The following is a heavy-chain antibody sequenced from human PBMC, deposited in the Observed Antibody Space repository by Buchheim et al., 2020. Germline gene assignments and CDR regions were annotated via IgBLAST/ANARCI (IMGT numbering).Heavy chain of an antibody. CDR1: GGSISSGDYY. J-gene: IGHJ6*02. Sequence: QVQLQESGPGLVKPSQTLSLTCTVSGGSISSGDYYWSWIRQPPGKGLEWIGYIYYSGSTYYNPSLKSRVTISVDKSTNQFSLKLSSVTAADTAVYYCVRGDLTDSSGYYSPYYYGMDVWGQGTT. CDR2: IYYSGST. CDR3: VRGDLTDSSGYYSPYYYGMDV. V-gene: IGHV4-30-4*01. D-gene: IGHD3-22*01.